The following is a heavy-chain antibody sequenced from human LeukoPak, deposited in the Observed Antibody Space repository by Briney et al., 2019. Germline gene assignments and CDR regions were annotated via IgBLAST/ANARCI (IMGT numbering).Heavy chain of an antibody. Sequence: GGSLRLSCAASGFTVSGNYMSWVRQAPGKGLEWVSVIYSGGDTYSADSVKGRFTISRDNSKNTVYLQMNSLRAEDTAVYYCARALDEGARFDYWGQGTLVTVSS. CDR2: IYSGGDT. CDR1: GFTVSGNY. D-gene: IGHD3-16*01. V-gene: IGHV3-53*01. CDR3: ARALDEGARFDY. J-gene: IGHJ4*02.